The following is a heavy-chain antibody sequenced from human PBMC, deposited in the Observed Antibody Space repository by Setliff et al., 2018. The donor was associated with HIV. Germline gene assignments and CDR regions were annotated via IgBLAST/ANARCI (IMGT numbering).Heavy chain of an antibody. V-gene: IGHV4-61*02. D-gene: IGHD3-9*01. CDR2: IYTSGDT. CDR3: AREAEQDYDVVTETLVEGAYIQF. Sequence: TLSLTCTVSGASLNSGSYFWSWVRQPAGKGLEWIGRIYTSGDTNYNPSLKSRVTISMDTSKKQFSLKLRSVTAADTAVYYCAREAEQDYDVVTETLVEGAYIQFWGQGSQVTVSS. CDR1: GASLNSGSYF. J-gene: IGHJ1*01.